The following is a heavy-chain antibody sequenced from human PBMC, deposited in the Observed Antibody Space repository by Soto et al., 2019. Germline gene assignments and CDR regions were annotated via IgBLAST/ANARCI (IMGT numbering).Heavy chain of an antibody. CDR3: ASSLSVTIFGVVIIPINYYYYGMDV. CDR2: INPNSGGT. CDR1: GYTFTGYY. Sequence: ASVKVSCKASGYTFTGYYIHWVRQAPGQGLEWMGWINPNSGGTNYAQKFQGRVTMTRDTSISTAYMELSRLRSDDTAVYYCASSLSVTIFGVVIIPINYYYYGMDVWGQGTTVTVSS. J-gene: IGHJ6*02. V-gene: IGHV1-2*02. D-gene: IGHD3-3*01.